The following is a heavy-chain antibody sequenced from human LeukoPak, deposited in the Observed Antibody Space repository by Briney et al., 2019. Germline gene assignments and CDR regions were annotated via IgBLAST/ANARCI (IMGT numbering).Heavy chain of an antibody. CDR1: GYTFTYYY. CDR2: INPNSGGT. J-gene: IGHJ4*02. D-gene: IGHD5-18*01. CDR3: ATAGDTGSFDY. V-gene: IGHV1-2*02. Sequence: ASVKVSCKTSGYTFTYYYMHWVRQAPGQGLEWMGWINPNSGGTNYAQKFQGRVTMTRDTSISTAYMELSSLKSEDTALYYCATAGDTGSFDYWGQGTLVTVSS.